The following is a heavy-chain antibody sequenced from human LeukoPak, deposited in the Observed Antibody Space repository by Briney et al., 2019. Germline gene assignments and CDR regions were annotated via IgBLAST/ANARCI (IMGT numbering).Heavy chain of an antibody. V-gene: IGHV3-23*01. Sequence: GGSLRLSCAASGFTFSSYAMSWVRQAPGKGLEWVSAISGSGGSTYYADSVKGRFTISRDNSKNTLYLQMNSLRAEDTAVYYCARDEIPYDSSGYYYGAIDYWGQGTLVTVSS. CDR1: GFTFSSYA. CDR2: ISGSGGST. J-gene: IGHJ4*02. D-gene: IGHD3-22*01. CDR3: ARDEIPYDSSGYYYGAIDY.